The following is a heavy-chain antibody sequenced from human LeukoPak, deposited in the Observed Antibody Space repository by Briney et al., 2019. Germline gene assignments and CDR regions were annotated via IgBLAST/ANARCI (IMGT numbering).Heavy chain of an antibody. J-gene: IGHJ4*02. Sequence: RRESLKISCKGSGYIFTNYWIGWVRQIPGKGLEWMWIIYPGDSDTRYSPSFQGQVTISADKSISTAYLQWGSLKAPDTAMYDCVRGNYYDSSGRFDYWGQGTLVTVSS. CDR1: GYIFTNYW. CDR2: IYPGDSDT. D-gene: IGHD3-22*01. CDR3: VRGNYYDSSGRFDY. V-gene: IGHV5-51*01.